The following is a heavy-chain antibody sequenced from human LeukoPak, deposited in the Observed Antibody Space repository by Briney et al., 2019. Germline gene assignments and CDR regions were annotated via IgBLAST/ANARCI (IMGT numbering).Heavy chain of an antibody. CDR3: AKDKRECSSTSCYSIFDY. D-gene: IGHD2-2*01. CDR2: ISGSGGST. CDR1: GFTFSSYA. Sequence: GGSLRLSCAASGFTFSSYAMSWVRQAQGKGLEWVSAISGSGGSTYYADSVKGRFTISRDNSKNTLYLQMNSLRAEDTAVYYCAKDKRECSSTSCYSIFDYWGQGTLVTVSS. J-gene: IGHJ4*02. V-gene: IGHV3-23*01.